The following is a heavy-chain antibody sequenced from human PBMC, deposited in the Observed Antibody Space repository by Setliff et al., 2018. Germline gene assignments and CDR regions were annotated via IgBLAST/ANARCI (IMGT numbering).Heavy chain of an antibody. CDR1: GFSFSDYY. Sequence: HPGGSLRLSCAASGFSFSDYYMMWIRQAPGKGLEWVANIKEDGSEKYYVDSVKGRFSISRDNAKNSLYLQMNSLRAEDTAVYYCARDPHFDSWGQGTLVTVSS. J-gene: IGHJ4*02. CDR3: ARDPHFDS. CDR2: IKEDGSEK. V-gene: IGHV3-7*01.